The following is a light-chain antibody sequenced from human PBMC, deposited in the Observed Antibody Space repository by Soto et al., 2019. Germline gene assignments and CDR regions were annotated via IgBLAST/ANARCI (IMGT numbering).Light chain of an antibody. CDR3: QEYDNLPLP. CDR1: HDISNY. Sequence: DIQLTQSPSSLTASVGDRVTITCQASHDISNYLNWYQQKPGKAPKVLIYDASNLETGSPSRLSGSGSGTDFTFTITSLQPEDIGTYYCQEYDNLPLPFGPGAKVNIK. CDR2: DAS. J-gene: IGKJ3*01. V-gene: IGKV1-33*01.